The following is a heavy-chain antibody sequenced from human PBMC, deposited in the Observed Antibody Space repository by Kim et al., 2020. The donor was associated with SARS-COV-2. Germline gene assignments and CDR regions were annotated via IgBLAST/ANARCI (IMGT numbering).Heavy chain of an antibody. CDR3: AKRATYYYDSSGYYNY. D-gene: IGHD3-22*01. V-gene: IGHV3-30*02. J-gene: IGHJ4*02. Sequence: SVKGRFTISRDNSKNTLYLQMNSLRAEDTAVYYCAKRATYYYDSSGYYNYWGQGTLVTVSS.